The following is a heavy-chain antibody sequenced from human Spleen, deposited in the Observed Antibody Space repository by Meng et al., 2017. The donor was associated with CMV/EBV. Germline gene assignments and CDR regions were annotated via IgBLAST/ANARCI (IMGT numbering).Heavy chain of an antibody. CDR3: ATNSPSYAKRPLGYYYYYGMDV. Sequence: YYLPWVRQAPGRGLEWMGWINPNSGGTDYAQEFQGRVTMTRDTSISTAYMGLSRLRSDDTAVYYCATNSPSYAKRPLGYYYYYGMDVWGQGTTVTVSS. D-gene: IGHD2-8*01. V-gene: IGHV1-2*02. CDR1: YY. J-gene: IGHJ6*02. CDR2: INPNSGGT.